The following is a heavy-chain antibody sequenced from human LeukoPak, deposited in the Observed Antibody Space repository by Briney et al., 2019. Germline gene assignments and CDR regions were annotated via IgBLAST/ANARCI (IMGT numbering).Heavy chain of an antibody. V-gene: IGHV1-69*05. J-gene: IGHJ5*02. Sequence: ASVKVSCKASRGTFSSYAISWVRQAPGQGLEWMGGIIPTFGTANYAQKFQGRVTITTDESTSTAYMELSSLRSEDTAVYYCARGGYCSSTSCYGWFDPWGQGTLVTVSS. CDR2: IIPTFGTA. CDR1: RGTFSSYA. D-gene: IGHD2-2*01. CDR3: ARGGYCSSTSCYGWFDP.